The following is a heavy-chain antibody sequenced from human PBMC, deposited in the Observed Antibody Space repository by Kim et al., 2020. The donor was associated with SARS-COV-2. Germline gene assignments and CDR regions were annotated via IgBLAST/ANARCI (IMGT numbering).Heavy chain of an antibody. J-gene: IGHJ6*02. CDR3: AKDSMVYAIEAYYYYGMDV. CDR2: ISYDGSNK. D-gene: IGHD2-8*01. V-gene: IGHV3-30*18. CDR1: GFTFSSYG. Sequence: GGSLRLSCAASGFTFSSYGMHWVRQAPGKGLEWVAVISYDGSNKYYADSVKGRFTISRDNSKNTLYLQMNSLRAKDTAVYYCAKDSMVYAIEAYYYYGMDVWGQGTTVTVSS.